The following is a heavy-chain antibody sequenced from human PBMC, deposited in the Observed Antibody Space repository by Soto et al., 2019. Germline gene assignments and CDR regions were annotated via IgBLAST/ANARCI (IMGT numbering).Heavy chain of an antibody. D-gene: IGHD2-15*01. CDR2: IIPILGIA. Sequence: ASVKVSCKASGGTFSSYTISWVRQAPGQGLEWMGRIIPILGIANYAQKFQGRVTITADKSTSTAYMELSSLRSEDTAVYYCARDKGYCSGGSCPPGWFDPWGQGTLVTVSS. CDR1: GGTFSSYT. V-gene: IGHV1-69*04. CDR3: ARDKGYCSGGSCPPGWFDP. J-gene: IGHJ5*02.